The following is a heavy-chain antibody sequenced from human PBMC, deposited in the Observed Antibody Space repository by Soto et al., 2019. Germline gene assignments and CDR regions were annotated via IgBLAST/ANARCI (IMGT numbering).Heavy chain of an antibody. CDR2: ISAYNGDT. Sequence: QIQLVQSGGEVKKPGASVKVSCKASGYTFRSYGISWVRQAPGQGLEWVGCISAYNGDTHYAPKFQDRITLTTETSPDTAYMELRSLRLDDTVVYYCARDWSRYYDNSGLIWFYWGQGSLVTVSS. D-gene: IGHD3-22*01. CDR3: ARDWSRYYDNSGLIWFY. J-gene: IGHJ4*02. V-gene: IGHV1-18*04. CDR1: GYTFRSYG.